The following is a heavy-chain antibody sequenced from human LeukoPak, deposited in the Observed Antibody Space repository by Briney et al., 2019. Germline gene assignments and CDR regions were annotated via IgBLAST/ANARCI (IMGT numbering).Heavy chain of an antibody. J-gene: IGHJ4*01. CDR2: ISAYNGST. CDR3: ARSMGDYDSSGYYYVAGY. CDR1: GYTFTSYG. Sequence: ASVKVSCKASGYTFTSYGISWVRQAPGQGLEWMGWISAYNGSTNYAQKLQGRVTMTTDTSTSTAYMELRSLRSDDTAVYYCARSMGDYDSSGYYYVAGYWGQGTLVTVSS. V-gene: IGHV1-18*01. D-gene: IGHD3-22*01.